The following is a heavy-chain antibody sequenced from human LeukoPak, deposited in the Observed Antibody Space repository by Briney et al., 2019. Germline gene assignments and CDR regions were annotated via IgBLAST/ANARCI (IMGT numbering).Heavy chain of an antibody. CDR3: ARDQGYGLNYYYYYGMDV. D-gene: IGHD5-12*01. V-gene: IGHV3-7*03. CDR1: GFTFSSYW. Sequence: PGGPLRLSCAASGFTFSSYWMSWVRQAPGKGLEGVADIKQDGSEKYYVDSVKGRFTISRDNAKNSLYLQMNSLRAKDTAVYYCARDQGYGLNYYYYYGMDVWGQGTTVTVSS. J-gene: IGHJ6*02. CDR2: IKQDGSEK.